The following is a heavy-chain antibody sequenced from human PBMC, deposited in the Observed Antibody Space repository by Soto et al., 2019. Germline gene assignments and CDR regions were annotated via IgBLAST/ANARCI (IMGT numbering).Heavy chain of an antibody. CDR1: GGSVSSGSYY. CDR3: ARERTYYYGSGSYHAFDI. CDR2: IYYSGST. J-gene: IGHJ3*02. V-gene: IGHV4-61*01. Sequence: PSETLSLTCTVSGGSVSSGSYYWSWIRQPPGKGLEWIGYIYYSGSTNYNPSLKSRVTISVDTSKNQFSLKLSSVTAADTAVYYCARERTYYYGSGSYHAFDIWGQGTMVTVSS. D-gene: IGHD3-10*01.